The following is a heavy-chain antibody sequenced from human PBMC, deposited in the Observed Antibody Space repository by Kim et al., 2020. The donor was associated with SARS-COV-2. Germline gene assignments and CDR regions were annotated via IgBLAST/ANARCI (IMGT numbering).Heavy chain of an antibody. CDR2: ISGSGDSGDST. D-gene: IGHD3-10*01. V-gene: IGHV3-23*01. Sequence: GGSLRLSCAASGFTLRNNDMSWARQTPGKGLEWVSTISGSGDSGDSTNYADSVKGRFTISRDNSKNTLYLQMNSLKAEDKAIYYCATGGWLASWGQGTLVTVSS. CDR1: GFTLRNND. CDR3: ATGGWLAS. J-gene: IGHJ5*01.